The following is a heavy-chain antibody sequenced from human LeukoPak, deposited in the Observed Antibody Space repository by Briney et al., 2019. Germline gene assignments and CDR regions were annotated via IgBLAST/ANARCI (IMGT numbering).Heavy chain of an antibody. J-gene: IGHJ4*02. CDR2: ISSSGSTI. D-gene: IGHD3-22*01. CDR1: GFPFNNAW. CDR3: VPNYYDSSGYYYYFDY. Sequence: GGSLRLSCAASGFPFNNAWMSWVRQAPGKGLEWVSYISSSGSTIYYADSVKGRFTISRDNAKNSLYLQMNSLRAEDTAVYYCVPNYYDSSGYYYYFDYWGQGTLVTVSS. V-gene: IGHV3-48*03.